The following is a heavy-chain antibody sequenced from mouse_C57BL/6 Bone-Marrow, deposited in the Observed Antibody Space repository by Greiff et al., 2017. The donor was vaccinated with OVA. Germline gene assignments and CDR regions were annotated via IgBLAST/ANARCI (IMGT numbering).Heavy chain of an antibody. CDR2: ISYDGSN. CDR3: ARDSNSDYAMDY. Sequence: ESGPGLVKPSQSLSLTCSVTGYSITSGYYWNWIRQFPGNKLEWMGYISYDGSNNYNPSLKNRISITRDTSKNQFFLKWNSVTTEDTATYYCARDSNSDYAMDYWGQGTSVTVSS. CDR1: GYSITSGYY. J-gene: IGHJ4*01. V-gene: IGHV3-6*01. D-gene: IGHD2-5*01.